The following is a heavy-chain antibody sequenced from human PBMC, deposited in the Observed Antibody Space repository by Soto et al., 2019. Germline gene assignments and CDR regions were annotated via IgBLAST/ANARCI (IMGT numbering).Heavy chain of an antibody. CDR3: ARDSTVTNAFEY. V-gene: IGHV1-69*11. CDR2: IIPVLATP. CDR1: GGTFSRSA. Sequence: QVQRVQAGAEVQKPGSSVKVSSKASGGTFSRSAISWVRQAPGQGLEYMGTIIPVLATPKYAQKFQDRVSITADEPTGTSDIELDSVTSDDAAVYYCARDSTVTNAFEYCGQGTLVTVYS. D-gene: IGHD4-17*01. J-gene: IGHJ4*02.